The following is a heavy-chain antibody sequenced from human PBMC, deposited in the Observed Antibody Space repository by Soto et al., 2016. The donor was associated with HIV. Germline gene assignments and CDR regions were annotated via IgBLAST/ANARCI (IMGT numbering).Heavy chain of an antibody. CDR1: GFTFRSAA. Sequence: EIQLLESGGGRVSPGGPGRLSCIASGFTFRSAAMHWVRQAPGKDLEWVGLISGDGENSYYGGSVKGRFTIFRDNNRNSLNLQMNSLTIEDTAFYYCVKDKSGELGGTRRGQFENWGQGTLVTVSS. CDR3: VKDKSGELGGTRRGQFEN. D-gene: IGHD1-26*01. J-gene: IGHJ1*01. CDR2: ISGDGENS. V-gene: IGHV3-43*02.